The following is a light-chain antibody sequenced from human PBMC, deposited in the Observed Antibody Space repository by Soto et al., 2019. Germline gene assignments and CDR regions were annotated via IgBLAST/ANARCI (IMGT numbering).Light chain of an antibody. CDR1: SSDVGGYNY. CDR3: ISYTSKSTGL. CDR2: EVS. V-gene: IGLV2-14*01. J-gene: IGLJ2*01. Sequence: QSALTQPASVSGSPGQSITISCTGTSSDVGGYNYVSWFQQHPGIVPKLMIYEVSNRPSGVSNRFSGSKSVNTASLTISGLQSEYEAYYYCISYTSKSTGLFGGGTKLTVL.